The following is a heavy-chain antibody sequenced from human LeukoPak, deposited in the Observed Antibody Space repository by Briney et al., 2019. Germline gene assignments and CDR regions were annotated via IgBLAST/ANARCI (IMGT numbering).Heavy chain of an antibody. V-gene: IGHV3-23*01. J-gene: IGHJ1*01. CDR3: AKHFSAILTGYYGAYFQH. Sequence: PGGSLRLSCAASGFTVSSNHMSWVRQAPGKGLEWVSAISGSGGSTYYADSVKGRFTISRDNSKNTLYLQMNSLRAEDTAVYYCAKHFSAILTGYYGAYFQHWGQGTLVTVSS. D-gene: IGHD3-9*01. CDR2: ISGSGGST. CDR1: GFTVSSNH.